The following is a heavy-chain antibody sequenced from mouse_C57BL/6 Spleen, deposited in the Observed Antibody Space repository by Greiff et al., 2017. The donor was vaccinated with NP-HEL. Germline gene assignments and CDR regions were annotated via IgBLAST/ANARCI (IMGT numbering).Heavy chain of an antibody. V-gene: IGHV14-4*01. Sequence: VQLQQSGAELVRPGASVKLSCTASGFNIKDDYMHWVKQRPEQGLEWIGWIDPENGDTEYASKFQGKATITADTSSNTAYLQLSSLTSEDTAVYYCTPGDYYYGGSPTLGYWGQGTTLTVSS. D-gene: IGHD1-1*01. CDR1: GFNIKDDY. CDR3: TPGDYYYGGSPTLGY. J-gene: IGHJ2*01. CDR2: IDPENGDT.